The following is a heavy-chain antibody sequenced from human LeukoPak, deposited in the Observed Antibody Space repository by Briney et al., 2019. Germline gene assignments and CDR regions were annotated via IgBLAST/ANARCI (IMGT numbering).Heavy chain of an antibody. CDR1: GFTFSSYA. J-gene: IGHJ4*02. D-gene: IGHD3-3*01. Sequence: GGSLRLSCAASGFTFSSYAMSWVRQAPGKGLEWVSGSGSGGSTYYADSVKGRFTISRDNSKNTLYLQMNSLRAEDTAVYYCAKDFWSGYYPNYWGQGTLVAVSS. CDR2: SGSGGST. V-gene: IGHV3-23*01. CDR3: AKDFWSGYYPNY.